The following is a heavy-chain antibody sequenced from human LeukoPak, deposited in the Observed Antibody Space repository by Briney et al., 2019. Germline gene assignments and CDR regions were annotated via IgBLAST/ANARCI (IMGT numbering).Heavy chain of an antibody. CDR2: MNPNSGNT. CDR3: ARGAPRGYDPNFDY. J-gene: IGHJ4*02. CDR1: GYTFTSYD. V-gene: IGHV1-8*03. D-gene: IGHD5-12*01. Sequence: ASVKVSCKASGYTFTSYDINWVRQAPGQGLEWMGWMNPNSGNTGYAQKFQGRVTITRNTSISTAYMELSSLRSEDTAVYYCARGAPRGYDPNFDYWGQGTLVTVSS.